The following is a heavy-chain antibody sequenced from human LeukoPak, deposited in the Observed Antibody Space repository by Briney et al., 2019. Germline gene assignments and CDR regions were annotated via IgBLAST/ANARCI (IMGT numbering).Heavy chain of an antibody. J-gene: IGHJ4*02. Sequence: SVKVSCKASGGTFSSYAISWERQAPGQGLEWMGGIIPIFGTANYAQKFQGRVTITADESTSTAYMELSSLRSEDTAVYYCARYVVSGYDRYYFDYWGQGTLVTVSS. CDR2: IIPIFGTA. D-gene: IGHD5-12*01. V-gene: IGHV1-69*13. CDR1: GGTFSSYA. CDR3: ARYVVSGYDRYYFDY.